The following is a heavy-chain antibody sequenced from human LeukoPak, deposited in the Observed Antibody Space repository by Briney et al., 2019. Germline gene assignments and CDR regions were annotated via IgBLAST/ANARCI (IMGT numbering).Heavy chain of an antibody. CDR2: IYYSGST. V-gene: IGHV4-59*08. D-gene: IGHD6-13*01. CDR1: GGSISSYY. Sequence: SETLSLTCTVSGGSISSYYWSWIRQPPGKGLEWIGYIYYSGSTNYNSSLKSRVTISVDTSKNQFSLKLSSVTAADTAVYYCARHSMIAAAGSVDYWGQGTLVTVSS. CDR3: ARHSMIAAAGSVDY. J-gene: IGHJ4*02.